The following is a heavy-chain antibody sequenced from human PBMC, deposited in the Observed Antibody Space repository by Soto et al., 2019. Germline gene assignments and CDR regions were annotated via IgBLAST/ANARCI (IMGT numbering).Heavy chain of an antibody. CDR3: ARDRAPLWFGEPSNWFDP. Sequence: GASVKVSCKASGGTFSSYAISWVRQAPGQGLEWMGGIIPIFGTANYAQKFQGRVPITADESTSTAYMELSSLRSEDTAVYYCARDRAPLWFGEPSNWFDPWGQGTLVTVSS. D-gene: IGHD3-10*01. V-gene: IGHV1-69*13. CDR1: GGTFSSYA. CDR2: IIPIFGTA. J-gene: IGHJ5*02.